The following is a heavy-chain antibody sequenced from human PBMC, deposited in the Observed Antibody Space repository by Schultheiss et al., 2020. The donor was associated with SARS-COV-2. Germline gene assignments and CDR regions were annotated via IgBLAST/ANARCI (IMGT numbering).Heavy chain of an antibody. CDR3: AKDNYYYGMDV. CDR1: GFTFDDYA. V-gene: IGHV3-9*01. CDR2: ISWNSYSI. Sequence: GGSLRLSCVASGFTFDDYAIHWVRQAPGKGLEWVSGISWNSYSIGYADSVKGRFTISRDNAKNSLYLQMNSLRAEDTAVYYCAKDNYYYGMDVWGQGTTVTVSS. J-gene: IGHJ6*02.